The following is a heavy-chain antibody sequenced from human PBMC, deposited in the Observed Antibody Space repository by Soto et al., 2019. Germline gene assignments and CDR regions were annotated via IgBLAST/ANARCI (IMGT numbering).Heavy chain of an antibody. D-gene: IGHD4-17*01. CDR1: GFSFSKYG. V-gene: IGHV3-33*03. Sequence: QVQLVESGGGVVQPGRSLRLSCAASGFSFSKYGMHWVRQAPGKGLEWVAVIWYDGSTKYYGDSVKGRFSISRDNSQKMVYLQMNSLRVEDTAVYYCATDSSTTVTHYWGQGTLVPVSS. J-gene: IGHJ4*02. CDR2: IWYDGSTK. CDR3: ATDSSTTVTHY.